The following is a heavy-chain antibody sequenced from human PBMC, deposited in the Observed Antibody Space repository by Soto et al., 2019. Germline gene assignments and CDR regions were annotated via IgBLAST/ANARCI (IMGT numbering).Heavy chain of an antibody. J-gene: IGHJ4*02. Sequence: QVQLQQSGAGLLKPSETLSLTCAVYGESFSGYIWTWIRQTPGKGLQWIGQINHSGSAYYNPSLKSRVTISVRTSNSQFSLELSSVTAADPAVYYCARGLITGSHYSGGWYYFDSWGQGTQVTVSS. CDR3: ARGLITGSHYSGGWYYFDS. D-gene: IGHD6-19*01. V-gene: IGHV4-34*01. CDR2: INHSGSA. CDR1: GESFSGYI.